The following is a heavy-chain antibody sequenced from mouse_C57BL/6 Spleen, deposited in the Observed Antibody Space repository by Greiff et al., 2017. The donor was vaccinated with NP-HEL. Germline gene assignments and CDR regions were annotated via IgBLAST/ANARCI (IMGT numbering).Heavy chain of an antibody. CDR3: AREDDGYYEAWFAY. D-gene: IGHD2-3*01. CDR2: ISYDGSN. V-gene: IGHV3-6*01. Sequence: EVKLQESGPGLVKPSQSLSLTCSVTGYSITSGYYWNWIRQFPGNKLEWMGYISYDGSNNYNPSLKNRISITRDTSKNQFFLKLNSVTTEDTATYYCAREDDGYYEAWFAYWGQGTLVTVSA. CDR1: GYSITSGYY. J-gene: IGHJ3*01.